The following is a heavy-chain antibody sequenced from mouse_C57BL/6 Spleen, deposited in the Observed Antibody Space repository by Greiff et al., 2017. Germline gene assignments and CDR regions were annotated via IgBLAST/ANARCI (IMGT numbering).Heavy chain of an antibody. CDR2: ISDGGSYT. D-gene: IGHD1-1*01. V-gene: IGHV5-4*01. CDR1: GFTFSSYA. Sequence: EVKLMESGGGLVKPGGSLKLSCAASGFTFSSYAMSWVRQTPEKRLEWVATISDGGSYTYYPDNVKGRFTISRDNAKNNLYLQMSHLKSEDTAMYYCSREGDYYGSSYPYYFDHWGQGTPLTVSS. CDR3: SREGDYYGSSYPYYFDH. J-gene: IGHJ2*01.